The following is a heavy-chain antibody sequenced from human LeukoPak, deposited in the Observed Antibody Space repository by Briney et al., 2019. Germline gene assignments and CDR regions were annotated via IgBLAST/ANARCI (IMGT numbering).Heavy chain of an antibody. CDR1: GGSISSYY. J-gene: IGHJ5*02. D-gene: IGHD6-13*01. Sequence: SETLSLTCTVSGGSISSYYWSWLRQPAGKGLEWIGRIYTSGSTNYNPSLKSRVTMSVDTSKNQFSLKLSSVTAADTAVYYCAREVLLAAAGRWFDPWGQGTLVTVSS. CDR3: AREVLLAAAGRWFDP. V-gene: IGHV4-4*07. CDR2: IYTSGST.